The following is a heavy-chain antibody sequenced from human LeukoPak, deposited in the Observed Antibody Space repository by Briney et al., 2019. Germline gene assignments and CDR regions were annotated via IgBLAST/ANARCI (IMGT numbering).Heavy chain of an antibody. J-gene: IGHJ4*02. V-gene: IGHV3-53*01. D-gene: IGHD4-17*01. CDR1: GFTVSSND. Sequence: GGSLRLSCAASGFTVSSNDMSWVRQAPGKGLECISVIYSGGSTDYADSVKGRLTISRDNSRNTLYLQMNSLRAEDTAVYYCARVVDHDYGDYYLDYWGQGTLVTVSS. CDR3: ARVVDHDYGDYYLDY. CDR2: IYSGGST.